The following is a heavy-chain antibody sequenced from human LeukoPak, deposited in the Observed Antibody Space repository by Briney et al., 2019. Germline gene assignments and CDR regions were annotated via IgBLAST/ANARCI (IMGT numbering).Heavy chain of an antibody. D-gene: IGHD1-26*01. CDR1: GFTFTSYY. Sequence: GGSLRLSCAASGFTFTSYYMHWVRQAPGKGLVWVSSISSSSSYIYYADSVKGRFTISRDNAKNSLYLQMNSLRAEDTAVYYCARDKVGASNWFDPWGQGTLVTVSS. CDR3: ARDKVGASNWFDP. J-gene: IGHJ5*02. CDR2: ISSSSSYI. V-gene: IGHV3-21*01.